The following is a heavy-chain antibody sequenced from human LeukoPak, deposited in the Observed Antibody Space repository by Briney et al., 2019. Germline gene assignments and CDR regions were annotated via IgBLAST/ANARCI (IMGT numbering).Heavy chain of an antibody. CDR2: IIPLFGTA. Sequence: SVKVSCKASGGTFSGYAISWVRQAPGQGLEWMGGIIPLFGTANYAQKFQGRVTITADKSTSTAYMELSSLRSEDTAVYYCARTVSRPVGATTYYYYYMDVWGKGTTVTVSS. D-gene: IGHD1-26*01. V-gene: IGHV1-69*06. J-gene: IGHJ6*03. CDR3: ARTVSRPVGATTYYYYYMDV. CDR1: GGTFSGYA.